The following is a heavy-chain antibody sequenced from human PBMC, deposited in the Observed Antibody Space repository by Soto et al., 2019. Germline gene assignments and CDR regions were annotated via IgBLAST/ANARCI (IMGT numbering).Heavy chain of an antibody. CDR3: ARGMTPPGAPAWYYFDS. CDR2: FSLSWTT. J-gene: IGHJ4*02. CDR1: GSSITGSSY. D-gene: IGHD2-8*02. V-gene: IGHV4-4*07. Sequence: SVTLSLTCTVSGSSITGSSYWGWVRQPAGKGLEWIGRFSLSWTTSYNPSLRSRVTMSADVSKNQFSLRLTSVTAADTALYYCARGMTPPGAPAWYYFDSWGQGTLVTVSS.